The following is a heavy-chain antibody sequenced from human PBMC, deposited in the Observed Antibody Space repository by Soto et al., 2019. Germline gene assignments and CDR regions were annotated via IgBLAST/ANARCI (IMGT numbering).Heavy chain of an antibody. V-gene: IGHV4-34*01. CDR1: GGSFSGYY. CDR2: INHSGST. CDR3: ARDQGPGDFWTSFDY. J-gene: IGHJ4*02. D-gene: IGHD3-3*01. Sequence: PSETLSLTCAVYGGSFSGYYWSWIRQPPGKGLEWIGEINHSGSTNYNPSLKSRVTISVDTSKNQFSLKLSSVTAADTAVYYCARDQGPGDFWTSFDYWGQGTLVTVSS.